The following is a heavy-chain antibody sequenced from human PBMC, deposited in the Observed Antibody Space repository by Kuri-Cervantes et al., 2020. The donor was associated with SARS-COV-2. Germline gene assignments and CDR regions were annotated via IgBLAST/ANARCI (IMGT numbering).Heavy chain of an antibody. V-gene: IGHV4-34*01. CDR1: GYSISSGYY. D-gene: IGHD3-10*01. CDR3: ARGRPHRLLWFGDLCDY. J-gene: IGHJ4*02. Sequence: ESLKISCAVSGYSISSGYYWSWIRQPPGKGLEWIGEINHSGSTNYNPSLKSRVTISVDTSKNQFSLKLSSVTAADTAVYYCARGRPHRLLWFGDLCDYWGQGTLVTVSS. CDR2: INHSGST.